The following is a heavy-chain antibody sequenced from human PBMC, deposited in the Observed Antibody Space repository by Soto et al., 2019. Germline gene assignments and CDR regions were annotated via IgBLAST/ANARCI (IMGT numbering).Heavy chain of an antibody. CDR1: GFTFSDYY. J-gene: IGHJ4*02. CDR2: ISSSGSTI. D-gene: IGHD3-10*01. CDR3: ARNGLAGSGGYPYY. V-gene: IGHV3-11*01. Sequence: QAQLVESGGGSVKPGGSLRLSCAASGFTFSDYYMSWLRQAPGNGLEWVSYISSSGSTIYYADSVKGRFTISRDNAKNALYLQTNCLRAEDTAVYYCARNGLAGSGGYPYYWGQGNLVTVSS.